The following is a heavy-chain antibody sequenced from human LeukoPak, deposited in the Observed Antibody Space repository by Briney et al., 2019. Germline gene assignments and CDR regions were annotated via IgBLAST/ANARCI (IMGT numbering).Heavy chain of an antibody. Sequence: GGSLRLSCAASGSTFNTYGMHWVRQAPGKGLEWVAFIRFDGSDKYYADSVKGRFTISRDTSKSTLYLQMNSLRGEDTAVYYCAKEWNNWNYDNWFDSWGQGTLVTVSS. CDR2: IRFDGSDK. CDR1: GSTFNTYG. D-gene: IGHD1-7*01. CDR3: AKEWNNWNYDNWFDS. J-gene: IGHJ5*01. V-gene: IGHV3-30*02.